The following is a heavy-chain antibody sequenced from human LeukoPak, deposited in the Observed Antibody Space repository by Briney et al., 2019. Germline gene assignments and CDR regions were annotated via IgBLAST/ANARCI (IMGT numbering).Heavy chain of an antibody. CDR1: GGSISSGGYY. CDR3: ARGGNYGSCYSYWYFDL. Sequence: PSETLSLTCTVSGGSISSGGYYWSWIRQHPGKGLEWIGYIYYSGSTYYNPSLKSRVTISVDTSKNQFSLKLSSVTAADTAVYYCARGGNYGSCYSYWYFDLWGRGTLVTVSS. V-gene: IGHV4-31*03. D-gene: IGHD2-15*01. CDR2: IYYSGST. J-gene: IGHJ2*01.